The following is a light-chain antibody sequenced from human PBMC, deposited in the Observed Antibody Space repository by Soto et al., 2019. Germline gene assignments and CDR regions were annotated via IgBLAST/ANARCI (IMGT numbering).Light chain of an antibody. CDR1: PSISSW. CDR3: QQYNSYSYS. CDR2: EAP. Sequence: DIQMLQSPSPLSASVGDIVTITCRARPSISSWLAWYQQKPGKAPKLLLYEAPSVEIGVPSRFSVSGSGTEFTLAISSLQPDDLATDYGQQYNSYSYSVGKGTKLEIK. J-gene: IGKJ2*01. V-gene: IGKV1-5*01.